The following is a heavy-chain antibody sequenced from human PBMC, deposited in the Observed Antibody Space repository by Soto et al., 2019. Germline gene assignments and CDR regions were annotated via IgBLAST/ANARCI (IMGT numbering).Heavy chain of an antibody. CDR1: GYTFTGYY. V-gene: IGHV1-2*04. J-gene: IGHJ4*02. CDR2: FNPNSGGT. Sequence: ASVKVSCKASGYTFTGYYMHWVRQAPGQGLEWMGWFNPNSGGTNYAQKFQGWVTMTRDTSISTAYMELGRLRSDDTAVYYCARSVAGTKYYFDYWGQGTLVTVSS. CDR3: ARSVAGTKYYFDY. D-gene: IGHD6-19*01.